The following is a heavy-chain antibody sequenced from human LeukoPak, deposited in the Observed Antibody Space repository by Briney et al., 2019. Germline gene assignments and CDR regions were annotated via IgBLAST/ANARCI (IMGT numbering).Heavy chain of an antibody. J-gene: IGHJ5*02. V-gene: IGHV4-39*07. CDR1: GGSISSSSYY. Sequence: SETLSLTCTVSGGSISSSSYYWGWIRQPPGKGLEWIGSIYYSGSTYYNPSLKSRVTISVDTSKSQFSLKLSSVTAADTAVYYCARGRLNWFDPWGQGTLVTVSS. CDR3: ARGRLNWFDP. D-gene: IGHD6-19*01. CDR2: IYYSGST.